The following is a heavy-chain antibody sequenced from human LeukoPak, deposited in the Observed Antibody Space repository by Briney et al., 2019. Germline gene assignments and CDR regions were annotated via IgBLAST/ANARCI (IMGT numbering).Heavy chain of an antibody. Sequence: GGSLRLSCSASGFTFISYGVHWFRQARGQGREGVAVISYDGSNKYYADSVKGRFTISRDNSKNTLYLQMNSLRAEDTAVYYCVKDLASSGEGCFQHWGQGTRVTVSS. J-gene: IGHJ1*01. CDR1: GFTFISYG. V-gene: IGHV3-30*18. D-gene: IGHD1-1*01. CDR3: VKDLASSGEGCFQH. CDR2: ISYDGSNK.